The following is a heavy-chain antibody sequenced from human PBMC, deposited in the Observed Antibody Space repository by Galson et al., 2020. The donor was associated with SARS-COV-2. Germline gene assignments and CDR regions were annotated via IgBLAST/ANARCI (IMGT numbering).Heavy chain of an antibody. CDR3: ARVTYYYNSSGQRSYALDI. CDR2: LFESGST. Sequence: ASETLSLTCTVSGDSLSSWSWTWIRQAPGKGLQWIGDLFESGSTNSNPSLWGRVTISADTSKSHFSLKLSSVTAADTAVDYCARVTYYYNSSGQRSYALDIWGQGTKVTVSS. CDR1: GDSLSSWS. V-gene: IGHV4-59*01. J-gene: IGHJ3*02. D-gene: IGHD3-22*01.